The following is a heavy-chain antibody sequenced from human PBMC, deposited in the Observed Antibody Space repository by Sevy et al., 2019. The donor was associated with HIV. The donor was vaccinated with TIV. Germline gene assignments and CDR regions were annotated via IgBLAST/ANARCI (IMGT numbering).Heavy chain of an antibody. CDR1: GGSISSYY. J-gene: IGHJ6*02. Sequence: SETLSLTCTVSGGSISSYYWKWIRQPPGKGLEWIGYMDYSGSSSYNPSLKGRVSISLDTSKNQFSLKLTSVTAAVTAVYYCARAGGSTDWGIDVWGQGTTVTVSS. V-gene: IGHV4-59*01. CDR3: ARAGGSTDWGIDV. CDR2: MDYSGSS. D-gene: IGHD2-2*01.